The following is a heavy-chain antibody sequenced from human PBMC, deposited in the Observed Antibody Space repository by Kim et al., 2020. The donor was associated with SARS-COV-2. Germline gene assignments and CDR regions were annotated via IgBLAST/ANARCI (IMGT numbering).Heavy chain of an antibody. J-gene: IGHJ6*02. V-gene: IGHV3-23*01. CDR3: AKDLGTDPYGSGSYVEDV. Sequence: KGRFTISRDNSKNTLYLQMNSLRAEDTAVDYCAKDLGTDPYGSGSYVEDVWGQGTTVTVSS. D-gene: IGHD3-10*01.